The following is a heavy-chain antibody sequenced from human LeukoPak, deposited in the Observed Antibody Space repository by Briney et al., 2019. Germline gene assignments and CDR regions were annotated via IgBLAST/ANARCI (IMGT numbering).Heavy chain of an antibody. Sequence: SVKVSCKASGCTFTGYYMHWVRQAPGQGLEWMGWINPNSGGTNYAQKFQGRVTMTRDTSISTAYMELSRLRSDDTAVYYCAFYSSSSPPFDYWGQGTLVTVSS. CDR3: AFYSSSSPPFDY. D-gene: IGHD6-6*01. J-gene: IGHJ4*02. CDR1: GCTFTGYY. CDR2: INPNSGGT. V-gene: IGHV1-2*02.